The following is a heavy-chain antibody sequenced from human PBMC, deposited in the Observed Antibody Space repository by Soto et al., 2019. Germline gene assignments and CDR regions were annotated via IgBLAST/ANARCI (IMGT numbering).Heavy chain of an antibody. J-gene: IGHJ4*02. D-gene: IGHD4-17*01. CDR3: ASSPAEPDYGDPTLSYFDY. V-gene: IGHV1-46*03. Sequence: ASVKVSCKASGYTFTSYYMHWVRQAPGQGLEWMGIINPSGGSTSYAQKFQGRVTMTRDTSTSRVYMELSSLRSEDTAVYYCASSPAEPDYGDPTLSYFDYWGQGTLVTASS. CDR2: INPSGGST. CDR1: GYTFTSYY.